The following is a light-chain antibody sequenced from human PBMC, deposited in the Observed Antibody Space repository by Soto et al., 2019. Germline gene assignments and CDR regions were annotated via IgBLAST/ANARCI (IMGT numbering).Light chain of an antibody. J-gene: IGKJ2*01. Sequence: EIVLTQSPGTLSLSPGERATLSCRASQSVSSGYLAWDQRKPGQAPRLLIYGASSRATGIPDRFSGSGSGTDFTLTISRLEPEDFAVYYCQQYGSSPRTFGQGTKLEIK. V-gene: IGKV3-20*01. CDR3: QQYGSSPRT. CDR2: GAS. CDR1: QSVSSGY.